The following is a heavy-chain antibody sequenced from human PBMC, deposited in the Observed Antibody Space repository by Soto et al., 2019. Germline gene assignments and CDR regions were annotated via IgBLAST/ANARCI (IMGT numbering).Heavy chain of an antibody. CDR1: GGSISRGGYY. D-gene: IGHD6-6*01. CDR3: ATTIASRPVDY. Sequence: QVQLQESGPGLVKPSQTLSHTCTVSGGSISRGGYYWRWIRQHPGKGLEWIGYIYYSGSTYYNPSLKGRVTISIDTSKNQFSLKLSVVTAADTAVYYCATTIASRPVDYWGQGTLVTVSS. V-gene: IGHV4-31*03. CDR2: IYYSGST. J-gene: IGHJ4*02.